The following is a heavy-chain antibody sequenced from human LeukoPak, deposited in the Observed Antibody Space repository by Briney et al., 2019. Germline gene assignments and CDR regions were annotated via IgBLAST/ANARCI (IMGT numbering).Heavy chain of an antibody. Sequence: SETLSLTCTVSGGSISSGGYYWSWIRQHPGKGLEWIGYIYYSGSTYYNPSLKSRVTISVDTSKNQFSLKLSSVTAADTAVYYCAVYDSSGHWNFQHWGQGTLVTVSS. CDR1: GGSISSGGYY. J-gene: IGHJ1*01. CDR3: AVYDSSGHWNFQH. D-gene: IGHD3-22*01. CDR2: IYYSGST. V-gene: IGHV4-31*03.